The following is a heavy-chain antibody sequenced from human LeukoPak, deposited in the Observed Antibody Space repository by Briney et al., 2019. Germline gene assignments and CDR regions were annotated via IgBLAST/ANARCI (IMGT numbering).Heavy chain of an antibody. CDR2: INGDGSNT. CDR1: GFTFSSHW. D-gene: IGHD4-23*01. J-gene: IGHJ6*02. Sequence: GGSLRLSCAASGFTFSSHWMHWLRQAPGKGLVWVSRINGDGSNTTYADSVKGRFTISRDNPKNTLYLQLTSLRAEDTAVYYCAKGNGGNSGEYFYYGMDVWGQGTTVTVSS. V-gene: IGHV3-74*03. CDR3: AKGNGGNSGEYFYYGMDV.